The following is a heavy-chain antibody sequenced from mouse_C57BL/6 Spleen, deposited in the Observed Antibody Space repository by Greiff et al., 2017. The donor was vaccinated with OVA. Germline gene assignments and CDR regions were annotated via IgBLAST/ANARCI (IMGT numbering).Heavy chain of an antibody. Sequence: QVQLQQPGAELVKPGASVKMSCKASGYTFTSYWITWVKQRPGQGLEWIGDIYPGSGSTNYNEKFKSKAILTVDTSSSTAYMQLSSLTAEDSAVYYCAREENYGSSYDYWGQGTTLTVS. CDR1: GYTFTSYW. D-gene: IGHD1-1*01. CDR2: IYPGSGST. V-gene: IGHV1-55*01. J-gene: IGHJ2*01. CDR3: AREENYGSSYDY.